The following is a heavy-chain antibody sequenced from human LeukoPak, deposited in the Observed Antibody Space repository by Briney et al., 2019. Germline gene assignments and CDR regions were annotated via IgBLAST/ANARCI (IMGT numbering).Heavy chain of an antibody. J-gene: IGHJ4*02. CDR1: GGSFSGYY. D-gene: IGHD2-15*01. Sequence: SETLSLTCAVYGGSFSGYYWSWIRQPAGKGLEWIGRIYTSGSTNYNPSLKSRVTMSVDTSKNQFSLKLSSVTAADTAVYYCAGSSSKYYFDYWGQGTLVTVSS. CDR2: IYTSGST. V-gene: IGHV4-59*10. CDR3: AGSSSKYYFDY.